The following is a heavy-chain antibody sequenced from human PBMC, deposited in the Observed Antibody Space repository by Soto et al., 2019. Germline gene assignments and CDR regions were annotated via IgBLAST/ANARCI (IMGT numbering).Heavy chain of an antibody. CDR3: ARVPDR. CDR1: GGSISSGGYS. J-gene: IGHJ5*02. CDR2: IYHSGST. V-gene: IGHV4-30-2*01. D-gene: IGHD3-10*01. Sequence: QLQLQESGSGLVKPSQTLSLTCAVSGGSISSGGYSWSWIRQPPGKGLEWIGYIYHSGSTYYNPSLKSRVTNSVDKSKTQYSRTLSSVTAADTAVYYWARVPDRWGQGTLVTVSS.